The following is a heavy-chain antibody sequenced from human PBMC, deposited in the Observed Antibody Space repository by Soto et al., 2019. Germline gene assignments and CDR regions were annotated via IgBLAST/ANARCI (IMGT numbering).Heavy chain of an antibody. CDR1: GGSISRGDYY. CDR3: VITRLLENAFDI. J-gene: IGHJ3*02. V-gene: IGHV4-30-4*01. D-gene: IGHD1-26*01. CDR2: IYYSGST. Sequence: SEALSLTCTVSGGSISRGDYYWSWIRQPPGKGLEWIGYIYYSGSTYYNPSLKSRVTISVDTSKNQFSLKLSSVTAADTAVYYCVITRLLENAFDIWGKRTMVTVS.